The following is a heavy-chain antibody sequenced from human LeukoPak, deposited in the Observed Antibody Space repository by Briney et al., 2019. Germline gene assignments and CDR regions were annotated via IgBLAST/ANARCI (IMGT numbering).Heavy chain of an antibody. CDR1: GFSISNGYY. D-gene: IGHD5-24*01. J-gene: IGHJ3*02. Sequence: TSETLSLTCTVSGFSISNGYYWGWIRQPPGKGLEWIAHIYHSGSTYYDVSLKSRLTISVDTSKNQLSLRLSSVTAADTAVFYCARHRAEMATITDDAFDIWGQGTMVTVSS. V-gene: IGHV4-38-2*02. CDR3: ARHRAEMATITDDAFDI. CDR2: IYHSGST.